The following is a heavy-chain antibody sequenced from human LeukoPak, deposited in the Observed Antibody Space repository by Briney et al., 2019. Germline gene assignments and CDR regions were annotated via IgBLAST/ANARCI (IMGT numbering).Heavy chain of an antibody. V-gene: IGHV4-39*01. D-gene: IGHD3-22*01. CDR1: GGSISSSSYY. CDR3: ARPHDSSGYHPHGSFDY. J-gene: IGHJ4*02. CDR2: IYYSGST. Sequence: SETLSLTCTVSGGSISSSSYYWGWIRQPPRKGLEWIGSIYYSGSTYYNPSLKSRVTISVDTSKNQFSLKLSSVTAADTAVYYCARPHDSSGYHPHGSFDYWGQGTLVTVSS.